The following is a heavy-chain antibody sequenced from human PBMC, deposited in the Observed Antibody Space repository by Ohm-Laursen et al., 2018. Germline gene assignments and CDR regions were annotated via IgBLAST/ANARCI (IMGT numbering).Heavy chain of an antibody. Sequence: SLRLSCAASGFTVSDAWMSWVRQAPGKGLEWTSGVGGSGRNTYYADSVKGRFTISRDNSKNTLYLQMNSLRAEDTAVYYCAKTIVDSSRPWGQGTLVTVSS. CDR3: AKTIVDSSRP. CDR2: VGGSGRNT. V-gene: IGHV3-23*01. CDR1: GFTVSDAW. J-gene: IGHJ5*02. D-gene: IGHD3-22*01.